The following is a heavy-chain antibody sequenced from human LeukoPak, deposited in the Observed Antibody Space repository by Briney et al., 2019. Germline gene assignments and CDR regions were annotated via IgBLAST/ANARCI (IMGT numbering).Heavy chain of an antibody. V-gene: IGHV3-74*01. CDR1: GFTFSSYW. CDR2: INSDGSST. CDR3: ARGRYSNWGGDWFDP. D-gene: IGHD4-11*01. J-gene: IGHJ5*02. Sequence: GGSLRLSCAASGFTFSSYWMHWVRQAPGKGLVWVSRINSDGSSTSYADSVKGRLTISRDMSKNTLYLQMNSLKAEDTALYYCARGRYSNWGGDWFDPWGQGTLVTVSS.